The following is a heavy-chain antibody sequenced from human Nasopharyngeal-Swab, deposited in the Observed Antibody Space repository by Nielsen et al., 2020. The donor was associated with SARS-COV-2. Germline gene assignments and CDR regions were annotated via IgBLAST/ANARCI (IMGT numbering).Heavy chain of an antibody. CDR2: ISWNSGSI. V-gene: IGHV3-9*01. J-gene: IGHJ3*02. Sequence: GGSLRLSCAASGFTFDDYAMHWVRQAPGKGLEWVSGISWNSGSIGYADSVKGRFTISRDNAKHSLYLQMNSLRAEDTALYYCAKDTAYYPVVVFDIWGQGTMVTVSS. CDR3: AKDTAYYPVVVFDI. CDR1: GFTFDDYA. D-gene: IGHD3-10*01.